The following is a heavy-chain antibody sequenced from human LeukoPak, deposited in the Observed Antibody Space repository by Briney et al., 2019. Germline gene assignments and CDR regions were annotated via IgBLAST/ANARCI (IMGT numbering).Heavy chain of an antibody. CDR2: ISSSSYI. CDR1: GFTFSSYS. V-gene: IGHV3-21*04. CDR3: AKGIAVADADY. J-gene: IGHJ4*02. Sequence: GGSLRLSCAASGFTFSSYSMNWVRQAPGKGLEWVSSISSSSYIYYADSVKGRFTISRDNSKNTLYLQMNSLRAEDTAVYYCAKGIAVADADYWGQGTLVTVSS. D-gene: IGHD6-19*01.